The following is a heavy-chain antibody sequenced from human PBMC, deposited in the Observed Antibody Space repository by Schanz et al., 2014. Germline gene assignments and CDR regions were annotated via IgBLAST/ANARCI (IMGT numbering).Heavy chain of an antibody. V-gene: IGHV3-7*01. CDR3: VRIYSGYSGGYLDY. Sequence: EVQLVESGGGLVQPGGSLRLSCAASGFTFSSYWMSWVRRAPGKGLEWVANIKHDGGEKYYVDSLKGRFTISRDNAKNSLYLQMSSLRAEDTAVYYCVRIYSGYSGGYLDYWGQGTLVTVSS. CDR2: IKHDGGEK. J-gene: IGHJ4*02. CDR1: GFTFSSYW. D-gene: IGHD5-12*01.